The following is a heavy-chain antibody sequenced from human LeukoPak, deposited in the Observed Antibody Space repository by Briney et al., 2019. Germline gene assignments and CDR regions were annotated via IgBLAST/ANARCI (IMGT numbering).Heavy chain of an antibody. Sequence: GGSLRLSCAASGFTFSSYAMHWVRQAPGKGLEWVAVISYDGSNKYYADSVKGRFTISRDNSKNTLYLQMNSLRAEDTAVYYCARARYSGSYYQSVAFDYWGQGTLVTVSS. CDR3: ARARYSGSYYQSVAFDY. J-gene: IGHJ4*02. CDR1: GFTFSSYA. V-gene: IGHV3-30*04. D-gene: IGHD1-26*01. CDR2: ISYDGSNK.